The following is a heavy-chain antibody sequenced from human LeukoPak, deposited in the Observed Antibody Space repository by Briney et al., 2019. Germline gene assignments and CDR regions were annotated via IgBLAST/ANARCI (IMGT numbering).Heavy chain of an antibody. V-gene: IGHV4-39*07. CDR1: GGSISSSSHY. Sequence: SETLSLTCTVSGGSISSSSHYWGWIRQPPGKGLEWIGSIYYSGSSNYNPSLKSRVTISVDTSKNQFSLKLSSVTAADTAVYYCARDCGGDCYHHSAFDIWGQGTMVTVSS. CDR2: IYYSGSS. D-gene: IGHD2-21*02. CDR3: ARDCGGDCYHHSAFDI. J-gene: IGHJ3*02.